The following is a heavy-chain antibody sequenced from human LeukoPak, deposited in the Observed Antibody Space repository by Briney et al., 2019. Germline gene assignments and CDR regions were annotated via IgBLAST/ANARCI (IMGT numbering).Heavy chain of an antibody. Sequence: PSETLSLTCIVSGGSIRNYYWSWIRQPAGKGLEWVGRIHTSGSTNYNPSLKSRLTMSVDMSKSQFSLKLSSVTAADTAVYYCARSFGIIPFDYWGQGTLVTVSS. CDR3: ARSFGIIPFDY. J-gene: IGHJ4*02. CDR2: IHTSGST. CDR1: GGSIRNYY. D-gene: IGHD1-14*01. V-gene: IGHV4-4*07.